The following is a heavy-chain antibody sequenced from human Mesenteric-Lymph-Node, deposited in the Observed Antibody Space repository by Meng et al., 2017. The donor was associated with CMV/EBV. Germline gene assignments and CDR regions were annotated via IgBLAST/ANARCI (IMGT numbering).Heavy chain of an antibody. CDR3: ASSYYCSSTSCYTSPYYYYYGMDV. J-gene: IGHJ6*02. V-gene: IGHV1-8*02. CDR2: MNPNSGNT. D-gene: IGHD2-2*02. Sequence: ASVKVSCKASGYTFTGYYMHWARQAPGQGLEWMGWMNPNSGNTGYAQKFQGRVTMTRNTSISTAYMELSSLRSEDTAVYYCASSYYCSSTSCYTSPYYYYYGMDVWGQGTTVTVSS. CDR1: GYTFTGYY.